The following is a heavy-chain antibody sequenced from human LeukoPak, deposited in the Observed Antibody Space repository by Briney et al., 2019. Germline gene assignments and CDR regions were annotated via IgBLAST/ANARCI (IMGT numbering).Heavy chain of an antibody. J-gene: IGHJ5*02. CDR2: FDPEDGET. D-gene: IGHD6-19*01. CDR1: GYTLTELS. V-gene: IGHV1-24*01. CDR3: ARDSSRLGLSIAVAGLLDP. Sequence: GASVKVSCKVSGYTLTELSMHWVRQAPGKGLEWMGGFDPEDGETIYAQKFQGRVTMTEDTSTDTAYMELSSLRSEDTAVYYCARDSSRLGLSIAVAGLLDPWGQGTLVTVSS.